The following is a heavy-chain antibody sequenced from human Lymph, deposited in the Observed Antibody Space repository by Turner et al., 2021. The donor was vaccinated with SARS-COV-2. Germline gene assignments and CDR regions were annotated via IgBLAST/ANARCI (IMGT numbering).Heavy chain of an antibody. CDR2: IYYSGGT. Sequence: QVYLQESGPGLLKPSQTLSLTCTVSGGSISSGGYYWSWNRQHPGKGLGWIGYIYYSGGTYYNPSLKSRVTITVSTSKNQFSLKLSSVTAADTAVYYCARDYGGNSNYFGYWGQGTLVTVSS. V-gene: IGHV4-31*03. J-gene: IGHJ4*02. CDR3: ARDYGGNSNYFGY. D-gene: IGHD4-17*01. CDR1: GGSISSGGYY.